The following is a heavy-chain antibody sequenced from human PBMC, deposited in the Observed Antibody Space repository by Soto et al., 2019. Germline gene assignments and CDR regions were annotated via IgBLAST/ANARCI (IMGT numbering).Heavy chain of an antibody. V-gene: IGHV3-30*03. CDR1: EFTFSSYA. D-gene: IGHD2-15*01. Sequence: QLVESGGRGVQPGRSLRLSCEASEFTFSSYAMHWVRQAPGRGLEWVALISFDGTTEYYADSVKGRFIISRDNSRSMVYLQMDSLRPDDTAIYYCARPIPRWSYHYGMDVWRQGTTVTVSS. CDR3: ARPIPRWSYHYGMDV. CDR2: ISFDGTTE. J-gene: IGHJ6*02.